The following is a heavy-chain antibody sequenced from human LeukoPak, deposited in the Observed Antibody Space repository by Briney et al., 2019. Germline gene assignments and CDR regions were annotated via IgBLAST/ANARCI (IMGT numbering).Heavy chain of an antibody. CDR2: ISSSSSTI. CDR3: AREFAAMYNWFDP. V-gene: IGHV3-48*01. CDR1: GFTFSSYS. J-gene: IGHJ5*02. D-gene: IGHD2-2*01. Sequence: GGSLRLSCAASGFTFSSYSMNWVRQAPGKGLEWVSYISSSSSTIYYADSVKGRFTISRDNAKNSLYLQMNSLRAEDTAVYYCAREFAAMYNWFDPWGQGTLVTVSS.